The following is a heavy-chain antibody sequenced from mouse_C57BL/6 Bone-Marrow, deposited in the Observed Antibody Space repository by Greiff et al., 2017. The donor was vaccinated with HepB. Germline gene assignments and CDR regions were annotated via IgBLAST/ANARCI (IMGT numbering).Heavy chain of an antibody. V-gene: IGHV2-2*01. CDR1: GFSLTSYG. J-gene: IGHJ1*03. Sequence: VKLQESGPGLVQPSQSLSITCTVSGFSLTSYGVHWVRQSPGKGLEWLGVIWSGGSTDYNAAFISRLSISKDNSKSQVFFKMNSLQADDTAIYYCASKVSSYVYFDVWGTGTTVTVSS. D-gene: IGHD1-1*01. CDR2: IWSGGST. CDR3: ASKVSSYVYFDV.